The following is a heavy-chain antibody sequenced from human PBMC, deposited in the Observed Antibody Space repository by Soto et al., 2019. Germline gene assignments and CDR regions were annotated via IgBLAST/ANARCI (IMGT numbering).Heavy chain of an antibody. CDR3: ARDLGWELPLWYFDY. CDR2: ISYDGSNK. D-gene: IGHD1-26*01. Sequence: QVQLVESGGGVVQPGRSLRLSCAASGFTFSSYAMHWVRQAPGTGLEWVAVISYDGSNKYYADSVKGRFTISRDNSKNTLYLQMNSLRAEDTAVYYCARDLGWELPLWYFDYWGQGTLVTVSS. V-gene: IGHV3-30-3*01. CDR1: GFTFSSYA. J-gene: IGHJ4*02.